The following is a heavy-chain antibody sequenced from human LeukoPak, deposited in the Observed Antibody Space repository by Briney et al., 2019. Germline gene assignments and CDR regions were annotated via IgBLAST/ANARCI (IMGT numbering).Heavy chain of an antibody. J-gene: IGHJ5*02. D-gene: IGHD6-6*01. CDR1: GFTFSSYA. CDR3: AKSSGSSPKWFDP. V-gene: IGHV3-23*01. Sequence: AGGSLRLSCAASGFTFSSYAMNWVRQAPGKGLEWVSGISAGADSTYYADSVKGRFTISRDNSKNTLYLQMSSLRAEDTAVYYCAKSSGSSPKWFDPWGQGTLVTVSS. CDR2: ISAGADST.